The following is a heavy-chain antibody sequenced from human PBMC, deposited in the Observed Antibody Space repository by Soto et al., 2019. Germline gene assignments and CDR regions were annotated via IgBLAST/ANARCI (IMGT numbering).Heavy chain of an antibody. V-gene: IGHV3-74*01. CDR2: INGDGSST. Sequence: GGSLRLSCAASGFTFSNFWMHWVRQAPGKGPVWVSRINGDGSSTSHADSVKGRFTISRDNAENTLFLQMGGLRAEDTAVYYCARAQLLPDDAFDAWGRGTVVTVSS. CDR1: GFTFSNFW. D-gene: IGHD2-2*01. J-gene: IGHJ3*01. CDR3: ARAQLLPDDAFDA.